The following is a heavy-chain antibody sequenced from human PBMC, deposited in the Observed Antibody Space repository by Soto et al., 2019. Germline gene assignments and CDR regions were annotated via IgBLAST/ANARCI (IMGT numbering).Heavy chain of an antibody. J-gene: IGHJ6*02. CDR1: GFTFSSYA. CDR2: ISGSGGST. V-gene: IGHV3-23*01. CDR3: AKSVGDYGDPLLYYGMDV. Sequence: LRLSCAASGFTFSSYAMSWVRQAPGKGLEWVSAISGSGGSTYYADSVKGRFTISRDNSKNTLYLQMNSLRAEDTAVYYCAKSVGDYGDPLLYYGMDVWGQGTTVTVSS. D-gene: IGHD4-17*01.